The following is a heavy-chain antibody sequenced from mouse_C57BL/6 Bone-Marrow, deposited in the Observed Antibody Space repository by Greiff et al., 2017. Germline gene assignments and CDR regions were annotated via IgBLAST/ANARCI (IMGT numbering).Heavy chain of an antibody. V-gene: IGHV2-2*01. CDR1: GFSLTSYG. Sequence: VKLVESGPGLVQPSQSLSITCTVSGFSLTSYGVHWVRQSPGKGLEWLGVIWSGGSTDYNAAFISRLSISKDNSKSQVFFKMNSLQADDTAIYYCARNWDGSSPFAYWGQGTLVTVSA. CDR3: ARNWDGSSPFAY. D-gene: IGHD1-1*01. J-gene: IGHJ3*01. CDR2: IWSGGST.